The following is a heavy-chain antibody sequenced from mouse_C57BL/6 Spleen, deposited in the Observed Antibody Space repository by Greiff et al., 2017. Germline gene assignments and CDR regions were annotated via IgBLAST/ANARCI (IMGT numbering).Heavy chain of an antibody. CDR2: IHPSDSDT. CDR3: TIRYYGCSLDY. CDR1: GYTFTSYW. V-gene: IGHV1-74*01. D-gene: IGHD1-1*01. J-gene: IGHJ2*01. Sequence: QVQLKESGAELVKPGASVKVSCKASGYTFTSYWMHWVKQRPGQGLEWIGSIHPSDSDTNYNQKFKGKATLTVDKSSSTAYMQLSRLQSEDSAVYYFTIRYYGCSLDYWGKGTALAVSS.